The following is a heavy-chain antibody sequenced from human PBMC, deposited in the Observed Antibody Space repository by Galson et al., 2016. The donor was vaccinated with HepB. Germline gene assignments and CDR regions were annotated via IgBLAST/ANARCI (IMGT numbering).Heavy chain of an antibody. V-gene: IGHV4-31*03. CDR3: AGYEVVSFDY. CDR1: GGSISSRGYY. Sequence: TLSLTCTVSGGSISSRGYYWSWIRQHPGKGLEWIGYIYYSGGTYYNPSLQSRLTISLDTCKNHFSLKLDSGTAADTAVYYCAGYEVVSFDYWGQGTLVTVSS. D-gene: IGHD2-15*01. CDR2: IYYSGGT. J-gene: IGHJ4*02.